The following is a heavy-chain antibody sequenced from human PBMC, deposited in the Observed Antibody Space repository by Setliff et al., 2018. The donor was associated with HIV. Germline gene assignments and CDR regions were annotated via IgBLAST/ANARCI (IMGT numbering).Heavy chain of an antibody. Sequence: SETLSLTCSVSGGSITSGGYYWSWIRQHPGKDLEWIGYIYYSGSTFYNPSLKSRVTISVDTSKNQFSLELTSVTAADTAVYYCASGGVDFVWGSYSPVPIWGQGTMVTVSS. CDR2: IYYSGST. CDR1: GGSITSGGYY. D-gene: IGHD3-16*01. CDR3: ASGGVDFVWGSYSPVPI. V-gene: IGHV4-31*03. J-gene: IGHJ3*02.